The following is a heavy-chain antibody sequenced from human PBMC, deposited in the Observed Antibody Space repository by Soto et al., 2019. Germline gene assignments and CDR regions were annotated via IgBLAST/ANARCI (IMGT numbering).Heavy chain of an antibody. J-gene: IGHJ6*02. D-gene: IGHD1-7*01. CDR1: GGSISSSNW. CDR3: AGRYITGTTYYYYGMDV. CDR2: IYHSGST. V-gene: IGHV4-4*02. Sequence: SETLSLTCAVSGGSISSSNWWSWIRQPPGKGLEWIGEIYHSGSTNYNPSLKSRVTISVDKSKNQFSLKLSSVTAADTAVYYCAGRYITGTTYYYYGMDVWGQGTTVTVSS.